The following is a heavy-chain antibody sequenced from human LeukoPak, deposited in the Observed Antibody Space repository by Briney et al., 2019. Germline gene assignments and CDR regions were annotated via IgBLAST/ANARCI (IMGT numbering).Heavy chain of an antibody. V-gene: IGHV4-59*02. D-gene: IGHD2-15*01. CDR3: ARGVRAAPD. Sequence: SETLSLTCTVSGGSVNSYYWSWIRQPPGKGLEWIGYIYTSGSTNYNPSLKSRVTISVDTSKNQFSLKLTSVTAADTAVYYCARGVRAAPDWGQGTLVIVSS. CDR2: IYTSGST. CDR1: GGSVNSYY. J-gene: IGHJ4*02.